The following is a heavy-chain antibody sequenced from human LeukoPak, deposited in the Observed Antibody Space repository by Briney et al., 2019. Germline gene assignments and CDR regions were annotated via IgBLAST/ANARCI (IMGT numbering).Heavy chain of an antibody. CDR1: GFTFSSYW. CDR3: TRAITYFYGSVTYDWFES. CDR2: IQSDGST. D-gene: IGHD3-10*01. Sequence: GSLRLSCVASGFTFSSYWMHWVRQTPGQGLMWVARIQSDGSTIYADSVQSRFTISRDNAKNTVYLQMNSLRVDDTAVYFCTRAITYFYGSVTYDWFESWGQGIRVTVSS. J-gene: IGHJ5*01. V-gene: IGHV3-74*01.